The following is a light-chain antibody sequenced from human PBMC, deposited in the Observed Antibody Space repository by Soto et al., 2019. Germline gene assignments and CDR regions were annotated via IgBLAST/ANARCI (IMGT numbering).Light chain of an antibody. CDR3: SSYTSSSTLLYV. CDR1: SSEVGGYNY. CDR2: DVS. Sequence: SVQTHPASMPGSPGQSITISCTGTSSEVGGYNYVSWYQQHPGKAPKLMIYDVSNRPSGVSNRFSGSKSGNTASLTISGLQAEDEADYYCSSYTSSSTLLYVFGTGTKVTVL. V-gene: IGLV2-14*01. J-gene: IGLJ1*01.